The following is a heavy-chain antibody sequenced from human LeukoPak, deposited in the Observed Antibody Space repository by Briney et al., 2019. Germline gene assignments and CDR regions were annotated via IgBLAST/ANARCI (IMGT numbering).Heavy chain of an antibody. D-gene: IGHD5-18*01. V-gene: IGHV3-21*01. Sequence: GGSLRLSCAASGFTFSSYSMNWVRQAPGKGLEWVSSISSSSSYIYYADSVKGRFTISRDNAKNSLYLQMNSLRAEDTAVYYCARWSRLERGYSYGFDYWGQGTLVTVSS. CDR3: ARWSRLERGYSYGFDY. CDR1: GFTFSSYS. J-gene: IGHJ4*02. CDR2: ISSSSSYI.